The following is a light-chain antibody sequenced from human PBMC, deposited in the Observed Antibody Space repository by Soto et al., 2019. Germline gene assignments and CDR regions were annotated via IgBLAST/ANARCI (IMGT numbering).Light chain of an antibody. J-gene: IGLJ2*01. V-gene: IGLV2-8*01. CDR2: EVS. Sequence: QSALTQPPSASGSTRQSVTSSCTRTSSDVGGYNYVSWYQQHPGKAPKLVIYEVSKRPSGVPDRFSGSKSGNTASLTVSGLQAEDEADYYCSSYAGSNNLVFGGGTKLTVL. CDR1: SSDVGGYNY. CDR3: SSYAGSNNLV.